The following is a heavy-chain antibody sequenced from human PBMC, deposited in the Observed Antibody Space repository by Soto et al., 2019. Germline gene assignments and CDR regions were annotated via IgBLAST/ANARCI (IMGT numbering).Heavy chain of an antibody. CDR1: GYSFTSYW. V-gene: IGHV5-10-1*01. CDR2: IDPSDSYT. CDR3: ARPAYDILTEDY. Sequence: GESLKISCKGSGYSFTSYWISWVRQMPGKGLEWMGRIDPSDSYTNYSPSFQGHVTISADKSISTAYLQWSSLKASDTAMYYCARPAYDILTEDYWGQGTLVTVPQ. D-gene: IGHD3-9*01. J-gene: IGHJ4*02.